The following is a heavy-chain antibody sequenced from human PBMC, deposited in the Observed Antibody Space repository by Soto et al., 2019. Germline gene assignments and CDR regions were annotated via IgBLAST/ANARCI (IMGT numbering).Heavy chain of an antibody. Sequence: GGSLRLSCAASGFTFRNYAMSWVRQAPGKGLEWVSGIVGSGGDTYYADSVKGRFTISRDNSKNTVYLQMNSLRDEDTAVSSCAKDNGELRGLDVWGQGTTVTVSS. CDR1: GFTFRNYA. CDR2: IVGSGGDT. D-gene: IGHD1-7*01. CDR3: AKDNGELRGLDV. J-gene: IGHJ6*02. V-gene: IGHV3-23*01.